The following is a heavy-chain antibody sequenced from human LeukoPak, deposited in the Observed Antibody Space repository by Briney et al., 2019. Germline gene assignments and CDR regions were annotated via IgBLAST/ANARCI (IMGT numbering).Heavy chain of an antibody. V-gene: IGHV3-30-3*01. Sequence: GGSLRLSCTASGFTFNKFALHWVRQAPGKGLEWVAIISYDEVKSFYSASVKGRFTISRDNSKNTLYLQMNNLGPEDTAIYYCGRGRGATFHYWGQGTLVTVSS. J-gene: IGHJ4*02. CDR1: GFTFNKFA. D-gene: IGHD3-16*01. CDR2: ISYDEVKS. CDR3: GRGRGATFHY.